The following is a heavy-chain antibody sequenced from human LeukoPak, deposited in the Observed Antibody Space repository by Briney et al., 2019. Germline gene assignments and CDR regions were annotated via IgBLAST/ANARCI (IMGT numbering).Heavy chain of an antibody. D-gene: IGHD3-22*01. CDR1: GGSFSGYY. J-gene: IGHJ5*02. Sequence: SETLSLTCAVYGGSFSGYYWSWIRQPPGKGLEWIGEINHSGSTNYNPSLTSRVTISVDTSKNQFSLKLSSVTAADTAVYYCARGSTHYDSSGYLGSWFDPWGQGTLVTVSS. V-gene: IGHV4-34*01. CDR3: ARGSTHYDSSGYLGSWFDP. CDR2: INHSGST.